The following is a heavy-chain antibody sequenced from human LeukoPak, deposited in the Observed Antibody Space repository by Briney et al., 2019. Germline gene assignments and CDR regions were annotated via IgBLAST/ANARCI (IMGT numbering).Heavy chain of an antibody. CDR3: ARRGRYYYYYMDV. CDR1: GFPVSSNY. D-gene: IGHD1-26*01. V-gene: IGHV4-34*01. CDR2: INHSGST. Sequence: GSLRLSCAASGFPVSSNYMTWVRQAPGRGLEWIGEINHSGSTNYNPSLKSRVTISVDTSKNQFSLKLSSVTAADTAVYYCARRGRYYYYYMDVWGKGTTVTVSS. J-gene: IGHJ6*03.